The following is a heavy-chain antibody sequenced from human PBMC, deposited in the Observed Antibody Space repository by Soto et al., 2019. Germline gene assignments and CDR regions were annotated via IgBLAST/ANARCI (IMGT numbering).Heavy chain of an antibody. D-gene: IGHD4-4*01. CDR1: GGTFSSYT. CDR3: ARDPPRGDSNYYDDY. Sequence: QVQLVQSGAEVKKPGSSVKVSCKASGGTFSSYTISWVRQAPGQGLEWMGRIIPILGIANYAQKFQGRVTIXVDXSXNTAYMELRSLRSEDTAVYYCARDPPRGDSNYYDDYWGQGTLVTVSS. J-gene: IGHJ4*02. V-gene: IGHV1-69*08. CDR2: IIPILGIA.